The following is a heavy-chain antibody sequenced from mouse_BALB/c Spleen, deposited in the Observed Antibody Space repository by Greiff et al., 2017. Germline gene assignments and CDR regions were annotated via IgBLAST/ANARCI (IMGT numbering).Heavy chain of an antibody. D-gene: IGHD1-1*01. CDR3: ARDGDYYGSSYDFDY. CDR2: ISDGGSYT. CDR1: GFTFSDYY. Sequence: DVQLVESGGGLVKPGGSLKLSCAASGFTFSDYYMYWVRQTPEKRLEWVATISDGGSYTYYPDSVKGRFTISRDNAKNNLYLQMSSLKSEDTAMYYCARDGDYYGSSYDFDYWGQGTTLTVSS. J-gene: IGHJ2*01. V-gene: IGHV5-4*02.